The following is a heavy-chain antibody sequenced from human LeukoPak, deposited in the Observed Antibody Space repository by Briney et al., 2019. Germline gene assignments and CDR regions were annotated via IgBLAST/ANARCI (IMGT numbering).Heavy chain of an antibody. CDR2: ISPSGDIT. D-gene: IGHD3-9*01. CDR1: GFTFRAHG. J-gene: IGHJ6*03. Sequence: PGGTLRLSCAASGFTFRAHGMNWVRQAPGKGLEWVAGISPSGDITYYSYSVMGRFTIPRDNPTSTVYLQMNSLRAEDTAVYYCARDGRMDYDILTGYYYYYYYMDVWGKGTTVTVSS. CDR3: ARDGRMDYDILTGYYYYYYYMDV. V-gene: IGHV3-23*01.